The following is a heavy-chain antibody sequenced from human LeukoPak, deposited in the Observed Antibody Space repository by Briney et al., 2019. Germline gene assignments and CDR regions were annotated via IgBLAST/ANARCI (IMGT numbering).Heavy chain of an antibody. J-gene: IGHJ4*02. V-gene: IGHV4-31*03. CDR1: GGSISSGGYY. Sequence: SETLSLTCTVSGGSISSGGYYWSWIRQHPEKGLEWIGYIYYSGSTYYNPSLKSRVTTSIDTSKNQFSLKLSSVTAADTAVYYCARDSRGVGIFDYWGQGTLVTVSS. CDR3: ARDSRGVGIFDY. CDR2: IYYSGST. D-gene: IGHD3-10*01.